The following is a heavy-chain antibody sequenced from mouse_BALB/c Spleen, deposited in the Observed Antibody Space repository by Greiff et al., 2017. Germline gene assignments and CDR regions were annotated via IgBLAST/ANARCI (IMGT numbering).Heavy chain of an antibody. J-gene: IGHJ2*01. CDR3: ARQGTVAFDY. V-gene: IGHV5-6*01. Sequence: EVMLVESGGDLVKPGGSLKLSCAASGFTFSSYGMSWVRQTPDKRLEWVATISSGGSYTYYPDSVKGRFTISRDNAKNTLYLQMSSLKSEDTAMYYCARQGTVAFDYWGQGTTLTVPS. CDR1: GFTFSSYG. D-gene: IGHD1-1*01. CDR2: ISSGGSYT.